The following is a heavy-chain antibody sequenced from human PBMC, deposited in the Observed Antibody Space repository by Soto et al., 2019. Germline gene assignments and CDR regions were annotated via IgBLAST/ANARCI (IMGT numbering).Heavy chain of an antibody. CDR2: INHSGST. CDR1: GGSFSGYY. CDR3: ARGGWTTVTTLYYYQYYMDV. J-gene: IGHJ6*03. D-gene: IGHD4-4*01. Sequence: SETLSLTCAVYGGSFSGYYWSWIRQPPGKGLEWIGEINHSGSTNYNPSLKSRVTISVDTSKNQFSLKLSSVTAADTAVYYCARGGWTTVTTLYYYQYYMDVWGKGTTVTVSS. V-gene: IGHV4-34*01.